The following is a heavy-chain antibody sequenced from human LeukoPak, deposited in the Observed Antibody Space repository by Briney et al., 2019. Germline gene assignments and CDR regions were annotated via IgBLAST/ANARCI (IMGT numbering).Heavy chain of an antibody. D-gene: IGHD1-26*01. J-gene: IGHJ4*02. CDR2: IYHSGST. Sequence: PGGSLRLSCAASGFTVSSNYMNWVRQAPGKGLEWIGEIYHSGSTNYNPSLKSRVTISVDKSNNQFSLKLSSVTAADTAVYYCARVAGAIDYWGQGTLVTVSS. CDR1: GFTVSSNY. V-gene: IGHV4-4*02. CDR3: ARVAGAIDY.